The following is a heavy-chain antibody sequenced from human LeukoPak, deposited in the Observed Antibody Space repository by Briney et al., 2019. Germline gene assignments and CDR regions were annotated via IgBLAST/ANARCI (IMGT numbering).Heavy chain of an antibody. V-gene: IGHV1-46*01. J-gene: IGHJ4*02. Sequence: ASVKVSCKASGYTFTSYDMHWVRQAPGQGLEWMGIINPSGGSTSYAQKFQGRVTMTRDTSISTAYMELSRLRSDDTAVYYCARDFREGWFDYWGQGTLVTVSS. D-gene: IGHD2-15*01. CDR1: GYTFTSYD. CDR2: INPSGGST. CDR3: ARDFREGWFDY.